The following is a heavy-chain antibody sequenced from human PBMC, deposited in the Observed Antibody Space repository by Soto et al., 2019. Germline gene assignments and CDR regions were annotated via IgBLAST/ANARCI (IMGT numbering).Heavy chain of an antibody. CDR3: AGSDSGGINWFDP. CDR2: ISSDGSSK. J-gene: IGHJ5*02. D-gene: IGHD2-21*02. V-gene: IGHV3-30-3*01. CDR1: GFTFSNYA. Sequence: QVRLVESGGGVVQPGRSLTLSCAASGFTFSNYAMHWIRQAPGKGLEWVALISSDGSSKFYADSVKGRLTISRDNSMNTLYLQLNSLRAEETALYYCAGSDSGGINWFDPWGQGTLFIVSS.